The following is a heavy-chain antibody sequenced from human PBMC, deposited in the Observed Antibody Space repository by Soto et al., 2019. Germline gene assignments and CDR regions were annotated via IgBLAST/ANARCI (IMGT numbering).Heavy chain of an antibody. D-gene: IGHD6-19*01. CDR3: ARARYSSRWGTFDS. CDR2: ILPNVGTA. Sequence: QVHLEQSGAEVKKAGTSVKVSCKAFGGSFSTNEIDWVRQAPGQGLEWMGRILPNVGTADYAQKFEGRLTIIADDSTATVFMDLSRLTSADTAVYFCARARYSSRWGTFDSWGQGTQVAVSS. V-gene: IGHV1-69*01. J-gene: IGHJ4*02. CDR1: GGSFSTNE.